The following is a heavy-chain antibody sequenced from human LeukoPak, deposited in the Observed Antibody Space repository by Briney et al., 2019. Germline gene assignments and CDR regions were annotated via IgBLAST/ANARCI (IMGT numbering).Heavy chain of an antibody. J-gene: IGHJ6*03. CDR3: AGHSSSLLYYYYYYMDV. Sequence: SETLSLTCTVSGGSISSYYWSWIRQPPGKGLEWIGYVSHSGSTNYNPSLKSRVTVSVDTSKDQFSLKLTSVTAADTAVYYCAGHSSSLLYYYYYYMDVWGKGTTVTVSS. CDR2: VSHSGST. D-gene: IGHD6-6*01. CDR1: GGSISSYY. V-gene: IGHV4-59*01.